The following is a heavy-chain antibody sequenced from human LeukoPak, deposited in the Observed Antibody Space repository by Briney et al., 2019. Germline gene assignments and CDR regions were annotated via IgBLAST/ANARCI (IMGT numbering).Heavy chain of an antibody. V-gene: IGHV7-4-1*02. D-gene: IGHD6-13*01. CDR2: INTNTGNP. J-gene: IGHJ4*02. Sequence: ASVKVSCKASGYTFSSYAMNWVRQAPGQGLEWMGWINTNTGNPTYAQDFTGRFVFSLDTSVSTAYLRISSLKAEDTAVYYCARVGYFMAAKQGIDYWGQGTLVTVSS. CDR3: ARVGYFMAAKQGIDY. CDR1: GYTFSSYA.